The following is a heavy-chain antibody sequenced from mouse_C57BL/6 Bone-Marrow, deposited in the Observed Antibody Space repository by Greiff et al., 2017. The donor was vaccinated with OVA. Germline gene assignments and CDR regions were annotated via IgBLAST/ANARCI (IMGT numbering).Heavy chain of an antibody. CDR1: GFTFSDYG. V-gene: IGHV5-17*01. J-gene: IGHJ1*03. CDR2: ISSGSSTI. Sequence: EVKLVESGGGLVKPGGSLKLSCAASGFTFSDYGMHWVRQAPETGLEWVAYISSGSSTIYYADTVKGRFTISRDNAKNTLFLQMTRRRSEDTAMYDCAREGETPAEYFDVGGTGTTGTVSS. CDR3: AREGETPAEYFDV.